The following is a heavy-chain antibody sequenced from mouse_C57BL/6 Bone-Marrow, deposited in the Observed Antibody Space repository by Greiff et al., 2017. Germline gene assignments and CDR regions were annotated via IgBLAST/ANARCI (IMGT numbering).Heavy chain of an antibody. Sequence: EVKLEESGAELVRPGASVKLSCTASGFNIKDDYMPWVKQRPEQGLEWIGWIDPENGDTEYASKFQGKATITADTSSNTAYLQLSSLTSEDTAVYYCTQGTTVVRYYFDYWGQGTTLTVSS. J-gene: IGHJ2*01. V-gene: IGHV14-4*01. CDR2: IDPENGDT. D-gene: IGHD1-1*01. CDR1: GFNIKDDY. CDR3: TQGTTVVRYYFDY.